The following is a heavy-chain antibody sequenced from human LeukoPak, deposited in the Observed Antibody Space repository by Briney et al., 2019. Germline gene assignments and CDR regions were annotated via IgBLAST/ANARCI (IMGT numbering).Heavy chain of an antibody. Sequence: GGSLRLSCAASGFSFDVHAMTWVRQAPGKGPEWVATIGGRAETFYADSVRGRFTISRDNSRYTLYLQMNRLRAEDSALYYCAKDWTSHNGVYDCLDFWGQGTQVTVSS. D-gene: IGHD3-16*01. V-gene: IGHV3-23*01. CDR3: AKDWTSHNGVYDCLDF. CDR1: GFSFDVHA. J-gene: IGHJ4*02. CDR2: IGGRAET.